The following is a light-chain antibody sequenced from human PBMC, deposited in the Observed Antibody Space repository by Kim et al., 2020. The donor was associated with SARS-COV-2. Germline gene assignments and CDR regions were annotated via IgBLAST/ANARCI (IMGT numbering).Light chain of an antibody. CDR3: MQSLQTKFT. J-gene: IGKJ2*01. V-gene: IGKV2-28*01. Sequence: DIVMTQSPLSLPVTPGEPASISCRSSQSLLHNTGDIHLDWYLQKPGQPPQLLIYSVSSRASGVPDRFSGSGSGTDFTLKISRVEADDAGIYYCMQSLQTKFTFGQGTKLEI. CDR1: QSLLHNTGDIH. CDR2: SVS.